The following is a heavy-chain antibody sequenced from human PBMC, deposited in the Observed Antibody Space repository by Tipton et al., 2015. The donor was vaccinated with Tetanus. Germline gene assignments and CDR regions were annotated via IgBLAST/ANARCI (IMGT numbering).Heavy chain of an antibody. V-gene: IGHV4-39*02. J-gene: IGHJ6*02. CDR2: IYYSGSS. CDR1: GGSISGSSYY. CDR3: ARDRGVRGGYYYCHGMDV. D-gene: IGHD3-10*01. Sequence: TLSLTCTVSGGSISGSSYYWGWIRQPPGKGLEWIGSIYYSGSSYYNPTLKSRVTISVDTSKNQFSLKLDSVTAADAAVYYCARDRGVRGGYYYCHGMDVWGQGTTVTVSS.